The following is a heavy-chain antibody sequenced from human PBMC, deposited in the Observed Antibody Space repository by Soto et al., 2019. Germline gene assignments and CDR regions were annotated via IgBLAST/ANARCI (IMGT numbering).Heavy chain of an antibody. Sequence: EVQLLESGGGLGQPGGSLRLSCAASGFIFSHYAMTWVRQAPGKGLEWVSTMTYSGDSIDYADSVKGRFTISRDNSKNTMYLQMNSLRAEDTAVYYCAKKLPYGSVTHYFYFEYWGQGNLVTVSS. CDR2: MTYSGDSI. CDR3: AKKLPYGSVTHYFYFEY. J-gene: IGHJ4*02. CDR1: GFIFSHYA. V-gene: IGHV3-23*01. D-gene: IGHD3-10*01.